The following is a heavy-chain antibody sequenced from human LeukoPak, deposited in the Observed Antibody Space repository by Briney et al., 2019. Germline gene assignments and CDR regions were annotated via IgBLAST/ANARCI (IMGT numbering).Heavy chain of an antibody. J-gene: IGHJ5*02. Sequence: PGGSLRLSCAASGFTFHAYSMGWVRQAPGKGLEWVSIISRASESIFYADSVKGRFTISRDNAKNSLYLQMNGLRAEDTAAYYCMRGATDTTRWFDPWGQGTLVTVSS. V-gene: IGHV3-21*01. CDR1: GFTFHAYS. CDR2: ISRASESI. CDR3: MRGATDTTRWFDP. D-gene: IGHD1-7*01.